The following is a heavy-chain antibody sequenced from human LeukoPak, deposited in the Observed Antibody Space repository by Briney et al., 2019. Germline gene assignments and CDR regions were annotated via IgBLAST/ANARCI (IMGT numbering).Heavy chain of an antibody. Sequence: GGSLRLSCAASGFTFSSYSMNWVRQAPGKGLQWVSSISSSSSYIYYADSVKGRFTISRDNAKNSLYLQMNSLRAEDTAVYYCAREEKLDYFGYWGQGTLVTVSS. CDR2: ISSSSSYI. CDR1: GFTFSSYS. CDR3: AREEKLDYFGY. V-gene: IGHV3-21*01. D-gene: IGHD1-7*01. J-gene: IGHJ4*02.